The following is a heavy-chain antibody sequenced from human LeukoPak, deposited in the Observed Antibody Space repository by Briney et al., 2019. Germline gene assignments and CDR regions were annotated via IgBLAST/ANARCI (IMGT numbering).Heavy chain of an antibody. Sequence: PSETLSLTCTVSGGSISSSSYYWGWLRQPPGKGLEWIGSIYYSGSTYYNPSLKSRVTISVDTSKNQFSLKLSSVTAADTAVYYCARLSYYYDSSGYYRTTFDYWGQGTLVTVSS. CDR3: ARLSYYYDSSGYYRTTFDY. V-gene: IGHV4-39*01. CDR1: GGSISSSSYY. CDR2: IYYSGST. D-gene: IGHD3-22*01. J-gene: IGHJ4*02.